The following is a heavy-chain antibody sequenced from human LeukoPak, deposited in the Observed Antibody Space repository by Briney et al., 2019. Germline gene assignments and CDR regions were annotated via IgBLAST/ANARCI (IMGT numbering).Heavy chain of an antibody. CDR2: IYSGGST. CDR1: GFTVSSNY. V-gene: IGHV3-66*01. CDR3: AREELAPNYYGMDV. Sequence: GGSLRLSCAASGFTVSSNYMSWVRQAPGKGLEWVSVIYSGGSTYYADSAKGRFTISRDNSKNSLYLQMNGLRAEDTAVYYCAREELAPNYYGMDVWGQGTTVTVS. D-gene: IGHD1-7*01. J-gene: IGHJ6*02.